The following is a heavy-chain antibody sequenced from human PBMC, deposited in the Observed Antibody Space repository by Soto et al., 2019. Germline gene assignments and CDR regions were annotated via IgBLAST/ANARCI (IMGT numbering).Heavy chain of an antibody. Sequence: EVQLVESGGGLVQPGGSLRLSCAASGFSFSSFWMIWVRQAPEKGLEWVAIIKQDGSEKHYVDSVKGRFTVSRDNAEKSLYLQMDSLRHDDTAVYYCVRGYSDYTDYFDYWGQGALVTVSS. D-gene: IGHD5-12*01. CDR3: VRGYSDYTDYFDY. CDR1: GFSFSSFW. CDR2: IKQDGSEK. V-gene: IGHV3-7*03. J-gene: IGHJ4*02.